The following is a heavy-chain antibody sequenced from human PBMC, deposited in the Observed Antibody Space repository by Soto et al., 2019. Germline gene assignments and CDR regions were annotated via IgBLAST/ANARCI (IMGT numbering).Heavy chain of an antibody. D-gene: IGHD3-3*01. CDR2: MNPNSGNT. V-gene: IGHV1-8*01. J-gene: IGHJ6*02. Sequence: QVQLVQSGAEVKKPGASVKVSCKASGYTFTSYDINWVRQATGQGLEWMGWMNPNSGNTGYAQKFQGRVTMTRNTSRSTAYMELSSLGSEDRAVYYCARGGRPYRFWSGYYTDYYYGMDVWGQGTTVTVPS. CDR1: GYTFTSYD. CDR3: ARGGRPYRFWSGYYTDYYYGMDV.